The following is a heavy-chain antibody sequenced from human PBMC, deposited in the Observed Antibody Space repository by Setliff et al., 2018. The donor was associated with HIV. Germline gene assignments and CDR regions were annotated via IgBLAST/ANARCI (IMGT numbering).Heavy chain of an antibody. CDR1: GFTFSSYA. Sequence: LRLSCAASGFTFSSYAMSWVRQAPGKGLEWVSAISGSGGSTYYADSVKGRFTISRDNAKKSVYLQMNSLRAEDTAVYYCARGYYDSSGYYPWLLWGQGTLVTVSS. CDR2: ISGSGGST. V-gene: IGHV3-23*01. J-gene: IGHJ4*02. CDR3: ARGYYDSSGYYPWLL. D-gene: IGHD3-22*01.